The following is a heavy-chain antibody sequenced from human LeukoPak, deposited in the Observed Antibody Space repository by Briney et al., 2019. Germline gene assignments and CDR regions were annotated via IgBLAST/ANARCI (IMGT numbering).Heavy chain of an antibody. V-gene: IGHV3-21*01. D-gene: IGHD2-15*01. CDR1: GFTLSSYS. J-gene: IGHJ4*02. Sequence: GGSQRLFCAPSGFTLSSYSMNWARHARGEGLECVSSISSSSSYIYYADSVKGRFTISRDNAKNSLYLQMNSLRAEDTAVYYCARVPRCGSGGSGDGYWGQGTLVTVSS. CDR2: ISSSSSYI. CDR3: ARVPRCGSGGSGDGY.